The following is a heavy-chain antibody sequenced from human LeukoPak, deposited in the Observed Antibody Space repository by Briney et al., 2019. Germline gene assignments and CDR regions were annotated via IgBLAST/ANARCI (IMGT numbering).Heavy chain of an antibody. J-gene: IGHJ4*02. D-gene: IGHD6-25*01. CDR3: ARVPSRYSSGWTFDY. V-gene: IGHV4-30-4*01. CDR1: SGSISSGDYY. CDR2: IYNSGST. Sequence: SETLSLTCTVSSGSISSGDYYWSWICQPPGKGLEWLGYIYNSGSTYYNPSLKSRVTISVETSKNQFSLKLNSVTAADTAVYFCARVPSRYSSGWTFDYWGQGTLVTVSS.